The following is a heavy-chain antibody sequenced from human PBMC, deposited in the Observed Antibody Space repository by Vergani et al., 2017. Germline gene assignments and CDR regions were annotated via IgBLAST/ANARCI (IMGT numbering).Heavy chain of an antibody. D-gene: IGHD3-3*01. Sequence: QVQLQESGPGLVKPSQTLSLTCTVSGGSISSGSYYWSWIRQPAGKGLEWIGRIYTSGSTNYNPSLKSRVTISVDTSKNQFSLKLSSVTAADTAVYYCARVGKKYYDFWSGFSEYYFDYWGQGTLVTVSS. CDR2: IYTSGST. V-gene: IGHV4-61*02. J-gene: IGHJ4*02. CDR3: ARVGKKYYDFWSGFSEYYFDY. CDR1: GGSISSGSYY.